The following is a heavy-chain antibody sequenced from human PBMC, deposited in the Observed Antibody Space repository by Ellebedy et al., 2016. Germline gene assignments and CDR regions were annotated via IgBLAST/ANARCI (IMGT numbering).Heavy chain of an antibody. V-gene: IGHV3-7*04. J-gene: IGHJ4*02. CDR1: GFTFSDYS. CDR2: INKRGTEQ. CDR3: AGGNGWLIDY. D-gene: IGHD6-19*01. Sequence: GGSLRLXCAASGFTFSDYSMNWIRQAPGKGLEWVAIINKRGTEQYYVDAVKGRFTISRDNGENSLYLQMNSLRAEDTGVYYCAGGNGWLIDYWGQGTLVAVSS.